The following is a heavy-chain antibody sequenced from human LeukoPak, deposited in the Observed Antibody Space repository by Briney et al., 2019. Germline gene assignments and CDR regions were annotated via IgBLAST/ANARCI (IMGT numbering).Heavy chain of an antibody. Sequence: ASVKVSCKASGYTFTSYYIHWVRQAPGQGLEWMGMINPGQGLEWMGVSNPSGGTTNYAQRFQGRVTMTRGTSTSTVYMELSSLRPEDTAVYFCARDGDKNSWYWMNYYFEDWGQGTLVTVSS. CDR3: ARDGDKNSWYWMNYYFED. J-gene: IGHJ4*02. V-gene: IGHV1-46*01. D-gene: IGHD6-13*01. CDR2: SNPSGGTT. CDR1: GYTFTSYY.